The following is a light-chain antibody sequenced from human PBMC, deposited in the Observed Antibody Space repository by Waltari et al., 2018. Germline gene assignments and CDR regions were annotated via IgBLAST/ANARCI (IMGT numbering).Light chain of an antibody. CDR3: YSYADTFTWV. CDR2: DVT. Sequence: QSALTQPRSVSGSPGPSVTISCTGTSRDIGGSNYLSWYQQHPGKAPKLIIYDVTKRPSGVPDRFSASKSGNTASLTIAGLQADDEADYYCYSYADTFTWVFGGGTKLTVL. V-gene: IGLV2-11*01. CDR1: SRDIGGSNY. J-gene: IGLJ3*02.